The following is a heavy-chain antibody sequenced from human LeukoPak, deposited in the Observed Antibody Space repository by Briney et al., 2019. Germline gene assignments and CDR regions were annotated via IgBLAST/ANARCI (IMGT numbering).Heavy chain of an antibody. CDR1: GYTFTSYD. CDR3: ARGPCIGGDCYSYYFDY. Sequence: ASVKVSCKASGYTFTSYDINWVRQATGQGLEWMGWMNPNSGNTGYAQKFQGRVTMTRNTSISTAYMELSILRSEDTAVYYCARGPCIGGDCYSYYFDYWGQGTLVTVSS. V-gene: IGHV1-8*01. CDR2: MNPNSGNT. D-gene: IGHD2-21*02. J-gene: IGHJ4*02.